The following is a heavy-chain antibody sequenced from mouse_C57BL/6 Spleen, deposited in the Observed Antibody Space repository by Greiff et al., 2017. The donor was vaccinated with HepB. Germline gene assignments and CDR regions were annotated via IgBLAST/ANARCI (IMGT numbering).Heavy chain of an antibody. CDR2: IYPRDGST. Sequence: VQGVESGPELVKPGASVKLSCKASGYTFTSYDINWVKQRPGQGLEWIGWIYPRDGSTKYNEKFKGKATLTVDTSSSTAYMELHSLTSEDSAVYFCARVKTAQATWFAYWGQGTLVTVSA. V-gene: IGHV1-85*01. CDR3: ARVKTAQATWFAY. D-gene: IGHD3-2*02. CDR1: GYTFTSYD. J-gene: IGHJ3*01.